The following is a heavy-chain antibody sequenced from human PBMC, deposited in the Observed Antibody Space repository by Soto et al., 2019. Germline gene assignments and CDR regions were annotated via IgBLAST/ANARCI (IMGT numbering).Heavy chain of an antibody. Sequence: PGGSLRLSCAASGFIFSNYAMSWVRQAPGKGLEWVSSTSSSSSYIYYADSVKGRFTISRDNAKNSLYLQMNSLRAEDTAVYYCARDPSGIRFLEWLPLSIDAFDIWGQGTMVTVSS. CDR1: GFIFSNYA. CDR2: TSSSSSYI. CDR3: ARDPSGIRFLEWLPLSIDAFDI. V-gene: IGHV3-21*01. J-gene: IGHJ3*02. D-gene: IGHD3-3*01.